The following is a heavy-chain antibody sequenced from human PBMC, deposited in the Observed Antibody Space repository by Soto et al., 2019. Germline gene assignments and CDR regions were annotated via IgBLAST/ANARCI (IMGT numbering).Heavy chain of an antibody. J-gene: IGHJ4*02. Sequence: XETLSLTCTVSGGSISSYYWSWIRQPAGKGLEWIGRIYTSGSTNYNPSLKSRVTISVDRSKNQFYLKLSSVTAADTAVYYCARLVDTAMGFDYWGQGTLVTVS. CDR3: ARLVDTAMGFDY. CDR1: GGSISSYY. V-gene: IGHV4-4*07. CDR2: IYTSGST. D-gene: IGHD5-18*01.